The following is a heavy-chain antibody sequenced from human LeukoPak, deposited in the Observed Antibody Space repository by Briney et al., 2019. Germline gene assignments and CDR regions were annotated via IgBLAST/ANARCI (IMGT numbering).Heavy chain of an antibody. CDR3: AVAGTGGGVYFDY. J-gene: IGHJ4*02. V-gene: IGHV3-30-3*01. CDR1: GFTFSSYA. Sequence: GGSLRLSCAASGFTFSSYAMSWVRQAPGKGLEWVAVISYDGSNKYYADSVKGRFTISRDNSKNTLYLQMNSLRAEDTAVYYCAVAGTGGGVYFDYWGQGTLVTVSS. CDR2: ISYDGSNK. D-gene: IGHD6-19*01.